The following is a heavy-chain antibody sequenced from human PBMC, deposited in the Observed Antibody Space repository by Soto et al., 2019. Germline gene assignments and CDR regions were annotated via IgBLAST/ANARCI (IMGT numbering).Heavy chain of an antibody. CDR1: GFTFSSYG. D-gene: IGHD5-12*01. J-gene: IGHJ6*02. CDR2: ISGSGDST. Sequence: GSLRLSCAASGFTFSSYGINWVRQAPGKGLEWVSGISGSGDSTHYADSVKGRFTISRDNAKNSLYLQMNSLRAEDTAVYYCASTRLYGYNNYYYYYGMYVWGQGTTVTVSS. V-gene: IGHV3-23*01. CDR3: ASTRLYGYNNYYYYYGMYV.